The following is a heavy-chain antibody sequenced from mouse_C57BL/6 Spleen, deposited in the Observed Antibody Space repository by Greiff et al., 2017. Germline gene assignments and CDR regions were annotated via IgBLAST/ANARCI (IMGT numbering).Heavy chain of an antibody. CDR3: ARALEGNYGYYAMDY. Sequence: VQLQQSGPELVKPGASVKISCKASGYTFTDYYMNWVKQSHGKSLEWIGDINPNNGGTSYNQKFKGKATLTVDKSSSTAYMELRSLTSEDSAVYYCARALEGNYGYYAMDYWGQGTSVTVSS. CDR1: GYTFTDYY. D-gene: IGHD2-1*01. CDR2: INPNNGGT. J-gene: IGHJ4*01. V-gene: IGHV1-26*01.